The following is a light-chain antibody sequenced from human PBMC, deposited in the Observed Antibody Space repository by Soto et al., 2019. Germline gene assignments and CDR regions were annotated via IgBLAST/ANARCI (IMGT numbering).Light chain of an antibody. CDR1: SGDVGAYNY. J-gene: IGLJ1*01. V-gene: IGLV2-14*01. Sequence: QSALTQPASVSGSPGQSITISCTGTSGDVGAYNYVSWYQQHPGKAPKLMIYDVSNRPSGVSNRFSGSKSGNTASLTISGLQAEDEDDYYCRSYTSTSTRVFGTGTKLTVL. CDR3: RSYTSTSTRV. CDR2: DVS.